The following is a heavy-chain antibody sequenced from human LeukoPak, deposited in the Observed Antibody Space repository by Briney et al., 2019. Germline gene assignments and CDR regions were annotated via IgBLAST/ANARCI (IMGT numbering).Heavy chain of an antibody. J-gene: IGHJ4*02. D-gene: IGHD1-26*01. CDR3: AKVVGVVPYYFDY. Sequence: PGGSLRLSCAASGFTFSNYALSWVRQAPGKGLEWVSAISDSGDSTYYADSVKGRLTISRDNSQNTLYLQMNSLRAEYTAVYYCAKVVGVVPYYFDYWGQGTLVTVSS. V-gene: IGHV3-23*01. CDR1: GFTFSNYA. CDR2: ISDSGDST.